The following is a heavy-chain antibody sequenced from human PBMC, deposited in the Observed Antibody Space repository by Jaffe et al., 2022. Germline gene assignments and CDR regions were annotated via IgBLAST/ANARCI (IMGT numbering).Heavy chain of an antibody. Sequence: QVQLQESGPGLVKPSETLSLTCAVSGYSISSGYYWGWIRQPPGKGLEWIGSIYHSGSTYYNPSLKSRVTISVDTSKNQFSLKLSSVTAADTAVYYCARHGHVWGRVPTDGVDYWGQGTLVTVSS. V-gene: IGHV4-38-2*01. CDR2: IYHSGST. D-gene: IGHD3-16*01. CDR3: ARHGHVWGRVPTDGVDY. J-gene: IGHJ4*02. CDR1: GYSISSGYY.